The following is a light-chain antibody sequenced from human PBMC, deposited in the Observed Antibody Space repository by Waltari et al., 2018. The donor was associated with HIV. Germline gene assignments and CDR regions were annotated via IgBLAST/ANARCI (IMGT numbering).Light chain of an antibody. CDR2: GNS. CDR3: QSYDSNLSGATV. J-gene: IGLJ1*01. Sequence: QSVLTQPPSVSGAPGQRVTIPCTGSSSNTGAGYDVHWYQQLPGTAPKVLIYGNSNRPSGVPDRFSGSKSGTSASLAITGLQAEDEADYYCQSYDSNLSGATVFGTGTKVTVL. V-gene: IGLV1-40*01. CDR1: SSNTGAGYD.